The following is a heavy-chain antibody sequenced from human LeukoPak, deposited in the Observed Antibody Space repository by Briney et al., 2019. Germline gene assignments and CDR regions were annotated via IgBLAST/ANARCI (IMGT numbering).Heavy chain of an antibody. J-gene: IGHJ3*02. CDR1: GYTFTSYY. D-gene: IGHD7-27*01. Sequence: ASVKVSCKASGYTFTSYYMHWVRQAPGQGLEWMGIINPSGGSTSDAQKFQGRVTMTRDTSTSTVYMELSSLRSEDTAVYYCARVGTRGAFDIWGQGTMVTVSS. CDR3: ARVGTRGAFDI. V-gene: IGHV1-46*01. CDR2: INPSGGST.